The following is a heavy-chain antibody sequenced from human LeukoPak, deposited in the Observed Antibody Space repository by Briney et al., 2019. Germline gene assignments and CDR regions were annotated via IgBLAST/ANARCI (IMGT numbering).Heavy chain of an antibody. D-gene: IGHD2-8*01. CDR3: ARDSQTYGDAFDI. Sequence: ASVKVSCKASGYTFTGYYMHWVRQAPGQGLEWMGRINPNSGGTNYAQKFQGRVTMTRDTSISTAYMELSRLRSDDTAVYYCARDSQTYGDAFDIWGQGTMVTVSS. V-gene: IGHV1-2*06. J-gene: IGHJ3*02. CDR1: GYTFTGYY. CDR2: INPNSGGT.